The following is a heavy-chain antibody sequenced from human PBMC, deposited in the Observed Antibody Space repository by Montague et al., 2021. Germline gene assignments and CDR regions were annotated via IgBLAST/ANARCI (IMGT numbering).Heavy chain of an antibody. V-gene: IGHV4-59*01. CDR2: VFYSGAT. J-gene: IGHJ4*02. CDR3: ARQGFYESGGFFI. CDR1: GDSINGWY. Sequence: SKTLSLTCSVSGDSINGWYWSWIRQPPGKGLVWIGSVFYSGATNYNPSLKSRVTMSADTSKNQVSLKVNSVTAADTAVYYCARQGFYESGGFFIWGLGTLVTVSS. D-gene: IGHD3-22*01.